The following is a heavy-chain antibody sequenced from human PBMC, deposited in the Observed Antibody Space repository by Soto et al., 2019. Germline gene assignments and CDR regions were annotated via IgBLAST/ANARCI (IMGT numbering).Heavy chain of an antibody. V-gene: IGHV3-23*01. CDR2: INGRGDTT. CDR1: GFTFNNYA. J-gene: IGHJ4*02. D-gene: IGHD3-10*01. Sequence: GGSLRLSCAASGFTFNNYAVTWVRPAPGKGLEWVSGINGRGDTTEYTDSVKGHFTISRDNSRNTLFLQMTSLRAEDTALYFCARDLNKDYHGRSAFWGHWGLGTLVTVSS. CDR3: ARDLNKDYHGRSAFWGH.